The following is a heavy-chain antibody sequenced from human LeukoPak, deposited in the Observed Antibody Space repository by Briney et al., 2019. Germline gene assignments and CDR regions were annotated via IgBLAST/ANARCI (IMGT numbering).Heavy chain of an antibody. CDR2: IRSKAYGETA. CDR3: ARDLYSSSWYNLPNYYYYYGMGV. V-gene: IGHV3-49*03. CDR1: GFTFGDYA. Sequence: GGSLRLSCTASGFTFGDYAMSWIRQAPGKGLEWVGFIRSKAYGETADYAASVKGRFTISRDDSKAIAYLQMNSLRAEDTAVYYCARDLYSSSWYNLPNYYYYYGMGVWGQGTTVTVSS. J-gene: IGHJ6*02. D-gene: IGHD6-13*01.